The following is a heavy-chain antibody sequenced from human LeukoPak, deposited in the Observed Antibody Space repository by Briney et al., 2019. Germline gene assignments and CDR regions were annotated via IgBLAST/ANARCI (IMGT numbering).Heavy chain of an antibody. J-gene: IGHJ3*02. Sequence: SETLSLTCAVYGGSFSGCYWSWIRQPPGKGLEWIGEINHSGSTNYNPSLKSRVTISVDTSKNQFSLKLSSVTAADTAVYYCARLKMATAIPFDIWGQGTMVTVSS. CDR1: GGSFSGCY. D-gene: IGHD5-24*01. CDR2: INHSGST. V-gene: IGHV4-34*01. CDR3: ARLKMATAIPFDI.